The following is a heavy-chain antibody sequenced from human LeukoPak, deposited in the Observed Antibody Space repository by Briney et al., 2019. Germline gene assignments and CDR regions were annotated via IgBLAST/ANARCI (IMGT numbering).Heavy chain of an antibody. J-gene: IGHJ4*02. Sequence: GGSLRLSCAASGFTFSSYGMHWVRQAPGKGLEWVAFIRYDGSNKYYADSVKGRFTISRDNSKNTLYLQMNSPRAEDTAVYYCAKDARRASYCGGDCYSNFDYWGQGTLVTVSS. CDR3: AKDARRASYCGGDCYSNFDY. V-gene: IGHV3-30*02. D-gene: IGHD2-21*01. CDR1: GFTFSSYG. CDR2: IRYDGSNK.